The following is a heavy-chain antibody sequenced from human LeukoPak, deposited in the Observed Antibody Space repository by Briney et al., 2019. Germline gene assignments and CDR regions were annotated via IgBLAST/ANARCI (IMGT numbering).Heavy chain of an antibody. CDR1: GGTFSSYS. CDR2: IMPLFNTA. J-gene: IGHJ6*03. V-gene: IGHV1-69*05. CDR3: ARVDRYHYYLDV. Sequence: SVKVSCKASGGTFSSYSITWVRQAPGQGLEWMGGIMPLFNTANYAQPFQGRVTITTDESTSTAYMELSSLRFEDTAMYYCARVDRYHYYLDVWGKGTTVTVSS.